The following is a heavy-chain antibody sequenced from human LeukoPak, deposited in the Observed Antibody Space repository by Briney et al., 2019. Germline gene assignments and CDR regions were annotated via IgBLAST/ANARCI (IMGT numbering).Heavy chain of an antibody. D-gene: IGHD3-10*01. J-gene: IGHJ4*02. CDR2: INYDGSKE. V-gene: IGHV3-30*02. CDR3: AKNLELWFGDLLYFDS. CDR1: GFTFSRFG. Sequence: GGSLRLSCAASGFTFSRFGMHWVRQAPGKGLEWVTFINYDGSKEYYADSVKGRFTISRDSSKNTLYLQMNSLRDEDTAVYYCAKNLELWFGDLLYFDSWGQGTLVTVSS.